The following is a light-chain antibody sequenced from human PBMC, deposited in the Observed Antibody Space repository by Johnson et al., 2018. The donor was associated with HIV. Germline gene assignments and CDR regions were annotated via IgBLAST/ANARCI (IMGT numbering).Light chain of an antibody. V-gene: IGLV1-51*01. Sequence: QPPSVSAAPGQKVTISCSGSSSNIGNNYVSWYQQLPGTAPKLLIYDNNKRPSGIPDRFSGSKSGTSATLGITGLQTGDEADYYCGTWDSSLSAGDVFGTGTKVTVL. CDR1: SSNIGNNY. CDR3: GTWDSSLSAGDV. CDR2: DNN. J-gene: IGLJ1*01.